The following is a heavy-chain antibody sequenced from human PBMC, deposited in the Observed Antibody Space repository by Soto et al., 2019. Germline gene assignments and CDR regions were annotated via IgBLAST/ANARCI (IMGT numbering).Heavy chain of an antibody. D-gene: IGHD4-4*01. CDR1: GFTFSSYA. Sequence: GGSLRLSCAASGFTFSSYAMSWVRQAPGKGLEWVSAISGSGGSTYYADSVKGRFSISRDNSKNTLSLQMNSLRAEDTAVYYCAKAVPVTTEYYWGQGTLVTVSS. J-gene: IGHJ4*02. V-gene: IGHV3-23*01. CDR2: ISGSGGST. CDR3: AKAVPVTTEYY.